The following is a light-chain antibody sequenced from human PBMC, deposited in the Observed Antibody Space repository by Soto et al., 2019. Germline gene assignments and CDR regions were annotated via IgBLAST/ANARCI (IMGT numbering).Light chain of an antibody. CDR2: AGT. V-gene: IGLV2-23*01. CDR1: SSDIGAFNH. CDR3: FSSTGSRTWV. Sequence: QSALTQPASVSDSPGQSITISCIGTSSDIGAFNHVSWHQQHPGKAPKLIIYAGTKRPSGVSNRFSGSKSGNTASLTISGLQAEDEADYYCFSSTGSRTWVFGGGTKLTVL. J-gene: IGLJ3*02.